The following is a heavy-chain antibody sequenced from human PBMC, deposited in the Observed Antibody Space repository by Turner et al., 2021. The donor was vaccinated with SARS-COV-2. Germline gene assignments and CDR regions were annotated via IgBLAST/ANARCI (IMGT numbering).Heavy chain of an antibody. CDR3: ARDHYYDSSGYTLDAFDI. J-gene: IGHJ3*02. Sequence: QVQLVESGGGVVQPGRSLSLSCAASGFTFSSYGMHWVRQAPGKGLEWVEVIWYDGSNKYYADSVKGRFTSSRDISKNTMYLQMNSLRAEDTAVYYCARDHYYDSSGYTLDAFDIWGQGTMVTISS. CDR2: IWYDGSNK. CDR1: GFTFSSYG. D-gene: IGHD3-22*01. V-gene: IGHV3-33*01.